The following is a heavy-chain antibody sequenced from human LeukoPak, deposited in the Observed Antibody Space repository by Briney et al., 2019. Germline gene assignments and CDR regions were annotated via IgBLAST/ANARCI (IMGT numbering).Heavy chain of an antibody. CDR3: ARSVSGSYYNHYYYYYYMDV. D-gene: IGHD3-10*01. CDR1: GGTFSIYA. V-gene: IGHV1-69*05. Sequence: SVKVSCKASGGTFSIYAISWVRQAPGQGLEWMGGIIPIFGTANYAQKFQGRVTITTDESTSTAYMELSSLRSEDTAVYYCARSVSGSYYNHYYYYYYMDVWGKGTTVTVSS. J-gene: IGHJ6*03. CDR2: IIPIFGTA.